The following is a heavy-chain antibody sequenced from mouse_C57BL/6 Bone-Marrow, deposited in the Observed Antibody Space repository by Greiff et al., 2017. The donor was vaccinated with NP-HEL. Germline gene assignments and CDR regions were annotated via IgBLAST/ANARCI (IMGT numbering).Heavy chain of an antibody. CDR2: IHPNSGST. Sequence: QVHVKQPGAELVKPGASVKLSCKASGYTFTSYWMHWVKQRPGQGLEWIGMIHPNSGSTNYNEKFKSKATLTVDKSSSTAYMQLSSLTSEDSAVYYCARRRKGDYAMDYWGQGTSVTVSS. CDR1: GYTFTSYW. V-gene: IGHV1-64*01. CDR3: ARRRKGDYAMDY. J-gene: IGHJ4*01.